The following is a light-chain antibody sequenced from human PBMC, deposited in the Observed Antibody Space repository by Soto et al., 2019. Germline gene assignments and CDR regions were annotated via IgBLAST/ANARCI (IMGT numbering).Light chain of an antibody. CDR1: QSVSSSY. Sequence: EIVLTQSPGNLSLSPGERATLSCRASQSVSSSYLAWYQQNRGQAPRLLIYGASSRATGIPDRFSGSGSGTDFTLTISRLEPADFAVYYCQKYGTSRWTFGQETKVDIK. J-gene: IGKJ1*01. V-gene: IGKV3-20*01. CDR2: GAS. CDR3: QKYGTSRWT.